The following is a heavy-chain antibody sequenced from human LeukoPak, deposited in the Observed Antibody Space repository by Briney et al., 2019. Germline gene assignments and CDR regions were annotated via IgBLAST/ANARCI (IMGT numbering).Heavy chain of an antibody. Sequence: GGSLRLSCAVSGFAFGSEAMSWVRQSPARGLEWVASISPGGGTTYYADYVKGRFTISRDNAKNTLYLQMNSLRAEDTAVYYCARAPAENDYGDYEREYYFDYWGQGTLVTVSS. D-gene: IGHD4-17*01. CDR3: ARAPAENDYGDYEREYYFDY. CDR1: GFAFGSEA. CDR2: ISPGGGTT. V-gene: IGHV3-23*01. J-gene: IGHJ4*02.